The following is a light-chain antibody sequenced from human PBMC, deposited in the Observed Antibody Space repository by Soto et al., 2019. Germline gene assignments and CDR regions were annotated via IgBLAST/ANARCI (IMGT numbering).Light chain of an antibody. CDR3: QHYGRSRT. Sequence: EIVLTQSPGTLSLSPGERATLSCRASQSVSCSLAWYQQKPGQAPRLLIYCASSRATGIPVRFSGSGSGPDFTLTISRLEPEDFAVYFCQHYGRSRTFGQGTKVEIK. J-gene: IGKJ1*01. CDR1: QSVSCS. CDR2: CAS. V-gene: IGKV3-20*01.